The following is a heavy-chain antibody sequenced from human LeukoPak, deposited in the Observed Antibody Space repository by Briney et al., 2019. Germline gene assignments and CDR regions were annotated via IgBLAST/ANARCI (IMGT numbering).Heavy chain of an antibody. CDR2: VYVGDGGT. CDR1: GYIFTSHY. CDR3: AREMPATFYFDF. D-gene: IGHD2/OR15-2a*01. V-gene: IGHV1-46*01. Sequence: GASVSVSCKASGYIFTSHYIHWVRLAPGQGLQWMGMVYVGDGGTRYAQEFQGRVTMTWDTSTSTVYMDLSSLKTEDTAVYYCAREMPATFYFDFWGQGTVVTVSS. J-gene: IGHJ4*02.